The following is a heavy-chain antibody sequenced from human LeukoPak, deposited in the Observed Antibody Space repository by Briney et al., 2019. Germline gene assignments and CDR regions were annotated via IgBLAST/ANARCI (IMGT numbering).Heavy chain of an antibody. Sequence: GASVKVSCRVSGYSLSDLSIHWVRHVPGQGLEWMGGFEPEEGDHGETIYAQNFEGRLTLTEDTLTDTAYMELLSLTSEDTAVYYCATDRLEIYALNIWGQGTMVTVSS. V-gene: IGHV1-24*01. CDR3: ATDRLEIYALNI. CDR2: FEPEEGDHGET. CDR1: GYSLSDLS. J-gene: IGHJ3*02. D-gene: IGHD1-1*01.